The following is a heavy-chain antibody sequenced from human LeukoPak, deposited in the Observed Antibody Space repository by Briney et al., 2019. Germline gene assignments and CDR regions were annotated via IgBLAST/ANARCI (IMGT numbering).Heavy chain of an antibody. J-gene: IGHJ5*02. CDR3: ARDGTPAALGAAFDP. Sequence: SETLSLTCAVYGGSFSGYYWSWIRQPPGKGLEWIGEINHSGSTNYNPSLKSRVTISVDTSKNQFPLKLSSVTAADTAVYYCARDGTPAALGAAFDPWGQGTLVTVSS. CDR1: GGSFSGYY. D-gene: IGHD2-2*01. V-gene: IGHV4-34*01. CDR2: INHSGST.